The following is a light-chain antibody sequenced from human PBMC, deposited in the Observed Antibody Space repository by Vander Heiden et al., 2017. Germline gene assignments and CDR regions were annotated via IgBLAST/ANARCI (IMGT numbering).Light chain of an antibody. CDR1: QSVTSSY. CDR2: GAS. J-gene: IGKJ2*01. Sequence: DTVFTQSPAPLSLSPGERATLPSRASQSVTSSYLAWYQQRPGQAPRLLIYGASNRATDIPDRCSGSGSGTDFTLTISRLQPEDFAVYYCQQYGNSPPNTFGQGTKLEIK. CDR3: QQYGNSPPNT. V-gene: IGKV3-20*01.